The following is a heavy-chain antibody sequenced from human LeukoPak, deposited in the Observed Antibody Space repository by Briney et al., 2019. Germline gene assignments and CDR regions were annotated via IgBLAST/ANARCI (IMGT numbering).Heavy chain of an antibody. V-gene: IGHV3-23*01. D-gene: IGHD3-10*01. J-gene: IGHJ4*02. CDR1: GITLSNHG. Sequence: GGSLRLSCAVSGITLSNHGMSWVRQAPGKGLEWVAGISGSGGGTSYADSAKGRFSISRDNSKNTLYLQMNSLRAEDTAVYFCAKRGVVVRVFLVGFHSEAYYFDSWGQGALVTVSS. CDR2: ISGSGGGT. CDR3: AKRGVVVRVFLVGFHSEAYYFDS.